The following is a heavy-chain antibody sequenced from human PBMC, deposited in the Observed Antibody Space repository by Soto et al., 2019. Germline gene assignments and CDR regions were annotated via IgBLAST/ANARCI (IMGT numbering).Heavy chain of an antibody. J-gene: IGHJ4*02. CDR3: AHSAYSSDFDY. CDR2: IYWNDDK. Sequence: GLDLEWLALIYWNDDKRYSPSLKSRLTITKDTSKNQVVLTMTNMDPVDTATYYCAHSAYSSDFDYWGQGTLVTVSS. D-gene: IGHD6-19*01. V-gene: IGHV2-5*01.